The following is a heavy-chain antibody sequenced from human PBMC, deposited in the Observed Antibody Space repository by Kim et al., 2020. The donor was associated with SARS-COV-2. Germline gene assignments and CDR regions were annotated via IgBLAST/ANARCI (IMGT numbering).Heavy chain of an antibody. J-gene: IGHJ4*02. Sequence: YYADSVKGRFTISRDNSKNMLYLQMNSLRAEDTAVYYCKTSGGRIAYFDYWGQGTLVTVSS. D-gene: IGHD6-25*01. CDR3: KTSGGRIAYFDY. V-gene: IGHV3-23*01.